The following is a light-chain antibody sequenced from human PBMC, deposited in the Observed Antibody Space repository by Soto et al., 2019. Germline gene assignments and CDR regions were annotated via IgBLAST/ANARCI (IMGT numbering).Light chain of an antibody. V-gene: IGKV3-11*01. Sequence: EIVLTQSPATLSLSPGERATLSCWASQSVSSYLAWYQHKPGQAPRLLIYDASNRATGIPARFSGSGSGTDFTLTISSLEPEDFAVYYCHQRSNWPWTFGQGTKVEIK. CDR1: QSVSSY. J-gene: IGKJ1*01. CDR3: HQRSNWPWT. CDR2: DAS.